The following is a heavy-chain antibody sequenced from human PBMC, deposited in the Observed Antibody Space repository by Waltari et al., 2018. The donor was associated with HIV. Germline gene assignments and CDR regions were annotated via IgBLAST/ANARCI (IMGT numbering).Heavy chain of an antibody. D-gene: IGHD7-27*01. CDR2: SSRSSSSI. CDR1: GFTFSNYT. V-gene: IGHV3-48*01. Sequence: EVQLVESGGGLVQPGGSLRLSCAASGFTFSNYTMNWVRQDAGKGLDWVSYSSRSSSSIFYADSVKGRFTISRDNAKNSLYLQMNSLRVEDTAVYYCARDINGGWGYWGQGTLVTVAS. CDR3: ARDINGGWGY. J-gene: IGHJ4*02.